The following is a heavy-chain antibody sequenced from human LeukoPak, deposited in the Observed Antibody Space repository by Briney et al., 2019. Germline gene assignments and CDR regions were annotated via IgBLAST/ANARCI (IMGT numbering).Heavy chain of an antibody. CDR3: ARLHCGSDCYSPIWDY. Sequence: SETLSLTCAVSGGSISSSNWWSWVRPPPGKGLEWIGEIYHSGSTNYNPSLKSRVTISVDKSKNQFSLKLSSVTAADTAVYYCARLHCGSDCYSPIWDYWGQGTLVTVSS. CDR1: GGSISSSNW. D-gene: IGHD2-21*02. V-gene: IGHV4-4*02. CDR2: IYHSGST. J-gene: IGHJ4*02.